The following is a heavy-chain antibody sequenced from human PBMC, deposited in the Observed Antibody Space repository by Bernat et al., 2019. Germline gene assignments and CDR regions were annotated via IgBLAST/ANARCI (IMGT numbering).Heavy chain of an antibody. V-gene: IGHV3-7*04. CDR1: GFTFNNFW. Sequence: EVQLVESGGGLVQPGGPLRLSCAASGFTFNNFWMSWVRQAPGKGLEWVANIKQDGSEKYYVDSVKGRFTLSRDNAKNSLFLQMDSLRAEDTAVYYCARGRGPDYWGQGTLVTISS. CDR2: IKQDGSEK. D-gene: IGHD3-10*01. CDR3: ARGRGPDY. J-gene: IGHJ4*02.